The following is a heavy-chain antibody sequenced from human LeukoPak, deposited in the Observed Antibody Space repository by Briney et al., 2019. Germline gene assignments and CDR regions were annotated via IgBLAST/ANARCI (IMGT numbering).Heavy chain of an antibody. J-gene: IGHJ4*02. D-gene: IGHD3-3*01. CDR1: GGSISSYY. V-gene: IGHV4-59*01. CDR3: AGLRFLEWLSDIDY. CDR2: IYYSGST. Sequence: ASETLSLTCTVSGGSISSYYWSWIRQPPGKGLEWIGYIYYSGSTNYNPSLKSRVTISVDTSKNQFSLKLSSVTAADTAVYYCAGLRFLEWLSDIDYWGQGTLVTVSS.